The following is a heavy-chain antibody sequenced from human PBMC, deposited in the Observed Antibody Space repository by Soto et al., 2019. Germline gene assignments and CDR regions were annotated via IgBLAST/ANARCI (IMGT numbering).Heavy chain of an antibody. Sequence: PGGSLRLSCAASGFTFSSYGMHWVRQAPGKGLEWVAVISYDGSNKYYADSVKGRFTISRDNSKNTLYLQMNSLRAEDTAVYYCANPWCMLCGWGQGTLVTSPQ. V-gene: IGHV3-30*18. D-gene: IGHD2-8*01. CDR3: ANPWCMLCG. CDR2: ISYDGSNK. J-gene: IGHJ4*02. CDR1: GFTFSSYG.